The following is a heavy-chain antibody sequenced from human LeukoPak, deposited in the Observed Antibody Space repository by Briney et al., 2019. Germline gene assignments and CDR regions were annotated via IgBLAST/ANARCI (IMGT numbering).Heavy chain of an antibody. CDR3: ARVPQGQMDV. Sequence: GASVKVSCKASGYTFTSYHMHWVRQATGQGLEWMGWMNPNSGNTGYAQKFQGRVTMTRNTSISTAYMELSSLRSEDTAVYYCARVPQGQMDVWGKGTTVTVSS. V-gene: IGHV1-8*02. J-gene: IGHJ6*04. CDR1: GYTFTSYH. CDR2: MNPNSGNT.